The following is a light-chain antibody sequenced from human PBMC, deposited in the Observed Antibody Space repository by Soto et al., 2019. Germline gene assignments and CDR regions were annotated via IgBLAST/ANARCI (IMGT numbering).Light chain of an antibody. CDR1: QSVLYSSNNENY. Sequence: DIVMTQSPDSLAVSLGERATINCKSSQSVLYSSNNENYLAWYQQKPGQPPKLLVYWASTRESGVPDRFSGSGSGTDFTLTISSLQAEDVAVYYCQQYHTPPLTFGGGTKVEIK. CDR3: QQYHTPPLT. J-gene: IGKJ4*01. CDR2: WAS. V-gene: IGKV4-1*01.